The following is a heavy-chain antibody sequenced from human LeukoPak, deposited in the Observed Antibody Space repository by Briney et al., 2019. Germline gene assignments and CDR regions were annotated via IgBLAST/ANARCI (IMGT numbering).Heavy chain of an antibody. Sequence: PGGSLRLSCAVSGFTFSSYSMNWVHQAPGKGLEWVSSISSSSSYIYYADSVKGRFTISRDNAKNSLYLQMNSLRAEDTAVYYCARDKYSSSWYEIDYWGQGTLVTVSS. J-gene: IGHJ4*02. CDR3: ARDKYSSSWYEIDY. D-gene: IGHD6-13*01. CDR1: GFTFSSYS. CDR2: ISSSSSYI. V-gene: IGHV3-21*01.